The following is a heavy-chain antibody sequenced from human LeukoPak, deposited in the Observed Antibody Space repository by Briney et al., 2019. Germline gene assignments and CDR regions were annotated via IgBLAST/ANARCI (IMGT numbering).Heavy chain of an antibody. J-gene: IGHJ5*02. Sequence: GGSLRLSCAASGFTFSSYAVHWVRQAPGKGLEWVAVISYDGSNKYYADSVKGRFTISRDNSKNALYLQMNSLRAEDTAVYYCARDPTGDSSGWNLNWFDPWGQGTLVTVSS. D-gene: IGHD3-22*01. CDR3: ARDPTGDSSGWNLNWFDP. CDR2: ISYDGSNK. V-gene: IGHV3-30-3*01. CDR1: GFTFSSYA.